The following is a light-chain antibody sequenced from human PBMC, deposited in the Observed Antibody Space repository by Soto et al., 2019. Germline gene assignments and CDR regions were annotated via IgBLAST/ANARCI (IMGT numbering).Light chain of an antibody. J-gene: IGKJ1*01. V-gene: IGKV3-15*01. Sequence: EIVMTQSPATLSVSPGEKATLSCRASQSVSSKLAWSQQKPGQAPRVLIHGASTRAPGIPARFSGSGSGTEFTLTISSLQSEDFAVYYCQHYNDWPPTWTLGQGTRVEIK. CDR2: GAS. CDR3: QHYNDWPPTWT. CDR1: QSVSSK.